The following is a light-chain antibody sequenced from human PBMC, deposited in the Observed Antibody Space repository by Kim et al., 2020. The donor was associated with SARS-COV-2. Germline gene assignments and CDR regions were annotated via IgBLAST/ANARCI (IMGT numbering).Light chain of an antibody. J-gene: IGKJ4*01. CDR1: QSVNRD. Sequence: VSPGESATLSCRASQSVNRDLAWYQKQPGQAHRLLIYDASTRATGIPARFSGSESGTEFTLTISSLQSEDFAIYYCQQYKNWPLTFGGGTKVDIK. V-gene: IGKV3-15*01. CDR2: DAS. CDR3: QQYKNWPLT.